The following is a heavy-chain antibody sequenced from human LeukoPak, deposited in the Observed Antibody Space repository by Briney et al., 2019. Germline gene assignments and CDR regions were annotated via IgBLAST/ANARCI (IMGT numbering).Heavy chain of an antibody. Sequence: GASVKVSCKASGYTFTGYYMHWVRQAPGQGLEWMGWINPNSGGTNYAQKLQGRVTMTTDTSTSTAYMELRSLRSDDTAVYYCARDNYYGSGSYYAPDAFDIWGQGTMVTVSS. V-gene: IGHV1-2*02. D-gene: IGHD3-10*01. CDR3: ARDNYYGSGSYYAPDAFDI. J-gene: IGHJ3*02. CDR2: INPNSGGT. CDR1: GYTFTGYY.